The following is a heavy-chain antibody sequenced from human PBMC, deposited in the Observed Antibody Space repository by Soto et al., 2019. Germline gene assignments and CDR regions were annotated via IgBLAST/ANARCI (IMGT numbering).Heavy chain of an antibody. V-gene: IGHV4-59*12. CDR3: AGFVHAWANPFDI. Sequence: QVQLQESGPGLVKPSETLSLTCTVSGGSISSYYWSWIRQPPGQGLEWVGYIDYSGGTNYNSSLKCRINISVDTSRKQWYLKLSSVTAEDTAMYDCAGFVHAWANPFDIWGQGKMVTVA. CDR2: IDYSGGT. J-gene: IGHJ3*02. CDR1: GGSISSYY. D-gene: IGHD1-1*01.